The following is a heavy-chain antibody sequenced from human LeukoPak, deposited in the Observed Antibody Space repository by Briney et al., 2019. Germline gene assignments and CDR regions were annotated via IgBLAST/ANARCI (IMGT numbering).Heavy chain of an antibody. V-gene: IGHV3-74*01. CDR1: GFTFRSYW. CDR2: VKGDGGLT. J-gene: IGHJ4*02. D-gene: IGHD5-24*01. Sequence: GGSLRLSCAASGFTFRSYWMHWVRQAPGKGLGWVSRVKGDGGLTNYADSVYGRFTISRDNAKKKLYLHMHSLRAEDTAVYYCVRDGDDFNFDYWGQGSLVTVSS. CDR3: VRDGDDFNFDY.